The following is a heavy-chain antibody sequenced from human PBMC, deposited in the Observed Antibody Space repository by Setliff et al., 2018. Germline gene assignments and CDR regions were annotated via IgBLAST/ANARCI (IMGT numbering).Heavy chain of an antibody. CDR3: ARDMGQPYYFES. V-gene: IGHV1-69*13. CDR2: IIPVFGTA. Sequence: GASVKVSCKASGGTFRTDGFNWVRQAPGQGLEWMGRIIPVFGTAKYSQEFQGRVTISADESTRTAYLDLRSLRFEDTAVYYWARDMGQPYYFESWGLGTLVTVSS. D-gene: IGHD1-1*01. J-gene: IGHJ4*02. CDR1: GGTFRTDG.